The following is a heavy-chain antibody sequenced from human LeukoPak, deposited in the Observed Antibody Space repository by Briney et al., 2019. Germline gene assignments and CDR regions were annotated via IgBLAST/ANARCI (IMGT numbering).Heavy chain of an antibody. Sequence: ASVKVSCKASGYTFTSYDINWVGQATGQGLEWMGWMNPNSGNTGYAQKFQGRVTMTRNTSISTAYMELSSLRSEDTAVYYCARGGLQWLVGSYGMDVWGQGTTVTVSS. CDR2: MNPNSGNT. D-gene: IGHD6-19*01. J-gene: IGHJ6*02. CDR3: ARGGLQWLVGSYGMDV. CDR1: GYTFTSYD. V-gene: IGHV1-8*01.